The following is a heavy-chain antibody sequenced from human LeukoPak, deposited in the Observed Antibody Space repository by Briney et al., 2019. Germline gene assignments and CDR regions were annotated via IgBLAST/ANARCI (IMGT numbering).Heavy chain of an antibody. D-gene: IGHD6-19*01. J-gene: IGHJ5*02. V-gene: IGHV4-59*08. CDR3: ARHFWYSSGNWFDP. Sequence: SETLSLTCTVSGGSISSYYWSWIRQPPGKGLEWIGYIYYSGSTNYNPSLKSRVTISVDTSKNRFSLKLSSVTAADTAVYYCARHFWYSSGNWFDPWGQGTLVTVSS. CDR2: IYYSGST. CDR1: GGSISSYY.